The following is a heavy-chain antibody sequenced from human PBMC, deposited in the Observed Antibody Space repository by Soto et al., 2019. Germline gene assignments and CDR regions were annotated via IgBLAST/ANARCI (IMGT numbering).Heavy chain of an antibody. J-gene: IGHJ6*02. CDR1: GYTFTNYG. Sequence: QVQLVQSGPEVKNPGASLKVSCKASGYTFTNYGITWVRQAPGQGLEWMGWITASNGNANYAREIQGRLTLTRDTSTNTASMELRSLRSDDTAVYYCARGASCSSTSCYDNFPYGLGVWGQGTTVIVSS. V-gene: IGHV1-18*01. CDR3: ARGASCSSTSCYDNFPYGLGV. CDR2: ITASNGNA. D-gene: IGHD2-2*01.